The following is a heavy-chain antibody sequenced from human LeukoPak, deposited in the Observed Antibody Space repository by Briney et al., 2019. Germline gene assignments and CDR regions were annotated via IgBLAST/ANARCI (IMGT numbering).Heavy chain of an antibody. Sequence: GGSLRLSCAASGFTFSSYAMTWVRQAPGKGVEWVSGISSSGGTTYHADSVKGRFTISRDNSKNTLYLQMNSLRAEDTAVYYCVRKASYYDSSKDGYLDLWGRGTLVTVSS. D-gene: IGHD3-22*01. CDR2: ISSSGGTT. CDR1: GFTFSSYA. CDR3: VRKASYYDSSKDGYLDL. J-gene: IGHJ2*01. V-gene: IGHV3-23*01.